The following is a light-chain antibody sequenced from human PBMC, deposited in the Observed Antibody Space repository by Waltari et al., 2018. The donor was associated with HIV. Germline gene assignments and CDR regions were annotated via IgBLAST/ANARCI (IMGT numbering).Light chain of an antibody. CDR1: QNIANY. V-gene: IGKV1-27*01. J-gene: IGKJ4*01. CDR3: QKYNGAPFT. Sequence: DIQMTQSPSSLSASVGDRVTITCRASQNIANYLAWYQQKPGKVPRVLIHTASTLQSGVPSRFSGSRSGTDFTLTITSLQPEDVATYYCQKYNGAPFTFGGGTTVEIK. CDR2: TAS.